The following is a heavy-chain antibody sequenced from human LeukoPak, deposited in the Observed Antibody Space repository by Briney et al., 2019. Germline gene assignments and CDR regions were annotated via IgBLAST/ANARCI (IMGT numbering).Heavy chain of an antibody. CDR2: ISTSSSYI. Sequence: GGSLRLSCAASGFIFSSYSTNWVRQAPGKGLEWVSSISTSSSYIYYADSVKGRFTISRDNANNSLYLQMNSLSAEDTAVYYCARLFTSGWYNWFDPWGQGTLVTVSS. CDR1: GFIFSSYS. J-gene: IGHJ5*02. V-gene: IGHV3-21*01. D-gene: IGHD6-19*01. CDR3: ARLFTSGWYNWFDP.